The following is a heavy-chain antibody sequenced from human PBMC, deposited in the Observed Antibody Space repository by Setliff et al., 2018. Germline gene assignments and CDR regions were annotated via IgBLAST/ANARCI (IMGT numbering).Heavy chain of an antibody. D-gene: IGHD2-8*01. CDR3: LRLVRYCTKIACQATSGDEV. Sequence: ASVKVSCKASGYTLSNSILSWVRQAPGQGLEWVGWISVYNGKTYFAQKFQDRITLTTDTSTNTGYLELRGLRSDDTAVYYCLRLVRYCTKIACQATSGDEVWGRGTLVTVSS. V-gene: IGHV1-18*01. J-gene: IGHJ4*02. CDR1: GYTLSNSI. CDR2: ISVYNGKT.